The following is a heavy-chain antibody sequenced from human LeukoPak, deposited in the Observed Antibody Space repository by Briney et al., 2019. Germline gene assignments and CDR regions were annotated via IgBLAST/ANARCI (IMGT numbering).Heavy chain of an antibody. J-gene: IGHJ4*02. CDR3: ARDRSIAAAGVDYFDY. V-gene: IGHV4-4*07. CDR2: IYTSGST. Sequence: PSETLSLTCTVSGGSIGSYYWSWIRQPAGKGLEWIGRIYTSGSTNYNPSLKSRVTMSVDTSKNQFSLKLSSVTAADTAVYYCARDRSIAAAGVDYFDYWGQGTLVTVSS. D-gene: IGHD6-13*01. CDR1: GGSIGSYY.